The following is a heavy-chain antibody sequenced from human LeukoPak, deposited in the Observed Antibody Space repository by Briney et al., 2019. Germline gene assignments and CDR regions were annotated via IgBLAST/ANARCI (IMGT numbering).Heavy chain of an antibody. CDR3: ARAGYDSSGRFDY. J-gene: IGHJ4*02. D-gene: IGHD3-22*01. Sequence: PGGSLRLSCAASGFTFSSYEMNWVRQAPGKGLEWVSYISSSGSTIYYADSVKGRFIISRDNAKNSLYLQMNSLRAEDTAVYFCARAGYDSSGRFDYWGQGTLVIVSS. V-gene: IGHV3-48*03. CDR1: GFTFSSYE. CDR2: ISSSGSTI.